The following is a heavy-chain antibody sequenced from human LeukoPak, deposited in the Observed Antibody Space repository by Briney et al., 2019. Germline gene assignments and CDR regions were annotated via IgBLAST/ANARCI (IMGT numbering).Heavy chain of an antibody. CDR2: ISSSGSIT. Sequence: GGSLRLSCAASGFTFSRYEVNWVRQAPGKGLEWVSYISSSGSITYYADSVRGRFTISRDNAKNSLYLQMNSLRAEDTAVYYCAREQYLYESSGYYYRSGMDVWGQGTTVTVSS. V-gene: IGHV3-48*03. J-gene: IGHJ6*02. CDR1: GFTFSRYE. D-gene: IGHD3-22*01. CDR3: AREQYLYESSGYYYRSGMDV.